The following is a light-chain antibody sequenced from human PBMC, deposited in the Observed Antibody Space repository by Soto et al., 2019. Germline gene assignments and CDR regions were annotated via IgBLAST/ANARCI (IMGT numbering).Light chain of an antibody. V-gene: IGLV2-14*01. J-gene: IGLJ1*01. CDR2: DVS. Sequence: QSALTQPASVSGSPGQSITISCTGTSSDIGGYNYVSWYQQHPGKVPKLMIYDVSNRPSGVSNRFSGSKSGYTASLTISGLQAEDEADYYCSSYSSSSTPYVFGTGIKLTVL. CDR3: SSYSSSSTPYV. CDR1: SSDIGGYNY.